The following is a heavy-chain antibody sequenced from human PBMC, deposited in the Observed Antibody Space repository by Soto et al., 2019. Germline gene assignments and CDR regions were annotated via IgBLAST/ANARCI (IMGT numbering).Heavy chain of an antibody. CDR2: ISYSGST. CDR1: GGSNSSGRYY. V-gene: IGHV4-39*01. D-gene: IGHD3-10*01. Sequence: PSETLSITCTVSGGSNSSGRYYWSWIRQPPGTALEWIGTISYSGSTFYNPSLNSRGTMSVDKPKNQFSLKLSSVTAADTAVYYCARRYSYGSGKYAVDLWGQGTTVTVSS. J-gene: IGHJ6*02. CDR3: ARRYSYGSGKYAVDL.